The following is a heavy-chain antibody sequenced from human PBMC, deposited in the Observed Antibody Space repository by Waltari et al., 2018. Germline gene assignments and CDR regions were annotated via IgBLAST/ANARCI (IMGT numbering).Heavy chain of an antibody. CDR3: ARIFSGYDMDHYYYMDV. J-gene: IGHJ6*03. D-gene: IGHD5-12*01. CDR2: IIPIHGIA. CDR1: GGTFSSYA. Sequence: QVQLVQSGAEVKKPGSSVKVSCKASGGTFSSYAISWVRQAPGQGLEWMGGIIPIHGIANDAQKFQGRVTITAEESTSTAYKELSSLRSEDTAVYYCARIFSGYDMDHYYYMDVWGKGTTVTVSS. V-gene: IGHV1-69*04.